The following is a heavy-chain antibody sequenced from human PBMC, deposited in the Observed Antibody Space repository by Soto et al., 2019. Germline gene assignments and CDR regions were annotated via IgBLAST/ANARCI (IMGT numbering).Heavy chain of an antibody. CDR2: ISSSSSYI. Sequence: PGGSLRLSCAASGFTFSSYSMNWVRQAPGKGLEWVSSISSSSSYIYYADSVKGRFTISRDNAKNSLYLQMNSLRAEDTAVYYCARDLKNDEYYDFWSGGSCYGIDYWGQGTLVTVSS. CDR3: ARDLKNDEYYDFWSGGSCYGIDY. CDR1: GFTFSSYS. V-gene: IGHV3-21*01. D-gene: IGHD3-3*01. J-gene: IGHJ4*02.